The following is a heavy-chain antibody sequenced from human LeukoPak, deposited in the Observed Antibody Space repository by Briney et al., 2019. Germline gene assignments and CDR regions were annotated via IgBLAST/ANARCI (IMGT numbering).Heavy chain of an antibody. J-gene: IGHJ6*03. CDR3: ARDPVVRNYYYYMDV. CDR2: IYTSGST. CDR1: GGSISSYY. Sequence: SETLSLTCTVSGGSISSYYWSWIRQPAGKGLEWIGRIYTSGSTNYNPSLKSRVTMSVDTSKNQFSLKLSSVTAADTAVYYCARDPVVRNYYYYMDVWGKGTTVTVSS. D-gene: IGHD2-2*01. V-gene: IGHV4-4*07.